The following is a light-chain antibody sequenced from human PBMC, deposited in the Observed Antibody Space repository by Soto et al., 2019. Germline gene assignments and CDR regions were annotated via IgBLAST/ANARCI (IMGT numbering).Light chain of an antibody. Sequence: DIQMTQSPSTLYASVGDRVIITCRASQSISTWLAWYQQKPGKAPKLLIYDASSLESGVPSRFSGSGSGTEFTLTISSLQPEDFASYYCQQYNSYSTFGQGTKVDI. CDR1: QSISTW. CDR3: QQYNSYST. J-gene: IGKJ1*01. V-gene: IGKV1-5*01. CDR2: DAS.